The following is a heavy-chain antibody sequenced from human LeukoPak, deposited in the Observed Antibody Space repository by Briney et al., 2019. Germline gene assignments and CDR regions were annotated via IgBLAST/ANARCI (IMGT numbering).Heavy chain of an antibody. V-gene: IGHV4-59*01. Sequence: SETLSLTCTVSGGSISSYYWSWIRQPPGKGLEWIGYIYYSGSTNYNPSLKSRVTISVDTSKNQFSLKLTSVTAADTAVYFCARDLGLCSGIYSVGFWGQGTLVTVSS. CDR1: GGSISSYY. D-gene: IGHD1-26*01. CDR3: ARDLGLCSGIYSVGF. CDR2: IYYSGST. J-gene: IGHJ4*02.